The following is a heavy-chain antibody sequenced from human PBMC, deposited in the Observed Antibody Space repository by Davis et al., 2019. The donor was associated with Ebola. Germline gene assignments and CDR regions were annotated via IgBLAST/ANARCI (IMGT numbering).Heavy chain of an antibody. J-gene: IGHJ4*02. Sequence: GESLKISCAASGFTFSSHAMSWVRQAPGKGLEWVSGISGTGSGTYYADFVKGRFTISRDNSKNTLYLQMNSLRAEDTAVYYCARDFWAGYWGQGTLVTVSS. CDR1: GFTFSSHA. CDR3: ARDFWAGY. D-gene: IGHD3-3*01. V-gene: IGHV3-23*01. CDR2: ISGTGSGT.